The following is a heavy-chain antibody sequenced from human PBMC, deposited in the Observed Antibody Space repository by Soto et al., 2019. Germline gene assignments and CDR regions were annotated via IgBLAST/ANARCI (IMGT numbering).Heavy chain of an antibody. J-gene: IGHJ3*02. CDR2: TLYSGSP. D-gene: IGHD3-9*01. V-gene: IGHV4-61*08. CDR3: ARHDYYHRTFDI. Sequence: PSETLSRTCRVSGGSVGTGAYYWSWIRQPPGKGLEWIGYTLYSGSPNYNPSLQSLQSRVTISVDTSRNQFSLRLTSVTAADTALYYCARHDYYHRTFDIWGQGTLVTVSS. CDR1: GGSVGTGAYY.